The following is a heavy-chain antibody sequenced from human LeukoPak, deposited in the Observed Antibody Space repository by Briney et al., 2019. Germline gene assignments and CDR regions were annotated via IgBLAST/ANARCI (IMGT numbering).Heavy chain of an antibody. D-gene: IGHD5-12*01. Sequence: PGGSLRLSCAASGFTFSSYWMHWVRQAPGKGLVWVSRMNSDGSSTSCADSEKGRFTISRDNAKNTLYLQMNSLRAEDTAVYYCARGGPSGYANCFDRWGQGTLVTVSS. J-gene: IGHJ5*02. CDR3: ARGGPSGYANCFDR. V-gene: IGHV3-74*01. CDR1: GFTFSSYW. CDR2: MNSDGSST.